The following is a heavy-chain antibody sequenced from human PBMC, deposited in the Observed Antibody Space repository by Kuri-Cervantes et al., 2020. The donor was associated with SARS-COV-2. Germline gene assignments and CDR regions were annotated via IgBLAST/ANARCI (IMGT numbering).Heavy chain of an antibody. CDR3: ARLNSGSHAFDI. CDR2: IYTSGST. V-gene: IGHV4-4*07. Sequence: SETLSPTCTVAGGSISSYYWSWVRQPAGKELEWIGRIYTSGSTNYNPSLKSRVTMSVDTSKNQFSLKLSSVTAADTAVYYCARLNSGSHAFDIWGQGTMVTVSS. D-gene: IGHD1-26*01. J-gene: IGHJ3*02. CDR1: GGSISSYY.